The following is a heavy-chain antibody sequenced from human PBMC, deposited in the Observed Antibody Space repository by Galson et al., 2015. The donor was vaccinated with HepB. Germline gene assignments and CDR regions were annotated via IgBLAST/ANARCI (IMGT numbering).Heavy chain of an antibody. J-gene: IGHJ5*02. V-gene: IGHV3-74*01. Sequence: SLRLSCAASGFTFSSYWMHWVRQAPGKGLVWVSRINSDGSSTSYADSVKGRFTISRDNAKNTLYLQMNSLRAEDTAVYYCARVGRGYNWHQSPFDPWGQGTLVTVSS. CDR2: INSDGSST. D-gene: IGHD1-1*01. CDR1: GFTFSSYW. CDR3: ARVGRGYNWHQSPFDP.